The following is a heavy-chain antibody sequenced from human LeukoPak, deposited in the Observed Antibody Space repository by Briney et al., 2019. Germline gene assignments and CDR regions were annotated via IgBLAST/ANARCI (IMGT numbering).Heavy chain of an antibody. CDR1: GFTFSSYS. D-gene: IGHD3-16*01. J-gene: IGHJ2*01. CDR3: GRGGGRGGPWYFDL. Sequence: PGGSLRLSCAASGFTFSSYSMNWVRQAPGKGLEWVSVIYSGGSTYYADSVKGRFTISRDNSKNTLCLQMNSLRAGDPAVYYGGRGGGRGGPWYFDLWGRGALVTVSS. V-gene: IGHV3-66*02. CDR2: IYSGGST.